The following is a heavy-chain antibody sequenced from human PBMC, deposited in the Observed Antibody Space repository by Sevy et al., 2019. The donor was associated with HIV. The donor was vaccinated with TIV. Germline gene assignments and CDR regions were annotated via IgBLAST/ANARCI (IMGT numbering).Heavy chain of an antibody. CDR3: ARLVREGATYPDY. V-gene: IGHV4-61*02. CDR2: IHASGST. D-gene: IGHD1-26*01. CDR1: GGSISSGNYY. J-gene: IGHJ4*02. Sequence: SETLSLTCTVSGGSISSGNYYWSWIRQPAGKGLEWIGRIHASGSTNYKSSLKSRVTMSVDTSKNQFSLRVTSVTAADTAVHYCARLVREGATYPDYWGQGTLVTVSS.